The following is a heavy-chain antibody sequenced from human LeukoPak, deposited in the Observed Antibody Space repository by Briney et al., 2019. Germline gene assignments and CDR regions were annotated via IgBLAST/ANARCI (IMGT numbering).Heavy chain of an antibody. CDR3: ARVSYCSGGNCYYFDY. J-gene: IGHJ4*02. Sequence: PSETLSLTCTVSGGSISSYYWSWIRQPPGKGLEWIGYINYSGNTNYNPSLKSRVTISVDTSKNQFSLKLSSVTAADTAVYYCARVSYCSGGNCYYFDYWGQGTLVTVSS. D-gene: IGHD2-15*01. CDR2: INYSGNT. V-gene: IGHV4-59*01. CDR1: GGSISSYY.